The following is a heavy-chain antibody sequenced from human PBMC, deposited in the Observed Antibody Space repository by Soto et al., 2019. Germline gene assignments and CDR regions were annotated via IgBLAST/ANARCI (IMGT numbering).Heavy chain of an antibody. CDR3: AKAHSGLEYYYYYGMDV. CDR1: GFTFSSYG. D-gene: IGHD6-19*01. V-gene: IGHV3-30*18. CDR2: ISYDGSNK. J-gene: IGHJ6*02. Sequence: PGGSLRLSCAASGFTFSSYGMHWVRQAPGKGLEWVAVISYDGSNKYYADSVKGRFTISRDNSKNTLYLQMNSLRAEDTAVYYCAKAHSGLEYYYYYGMDVWGQGTTVTVSS.